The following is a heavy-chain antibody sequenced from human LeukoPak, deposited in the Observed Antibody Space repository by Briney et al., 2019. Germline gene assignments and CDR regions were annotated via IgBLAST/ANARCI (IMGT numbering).Heavy chain of an antibody. Sequence: PSETLSLTCTGGSISSSNYYWGWIRQPPGKGLERIGSIYYSGSTYYNPSLKSGLTISVDTSKNQFSLKLSSVTAADTAVYYCARRGIGYCSSTSCPNAFDIWGQGTMVTVSS. CDR2: IYYSGST. CDR3: ARRGIGYCSSTSCPNAFDI. J-gene: IGHJ3*02. V-gene: IGHV4-39*01. CDR1: GSISSSNYY. D-gene: IGHD2-2*01.